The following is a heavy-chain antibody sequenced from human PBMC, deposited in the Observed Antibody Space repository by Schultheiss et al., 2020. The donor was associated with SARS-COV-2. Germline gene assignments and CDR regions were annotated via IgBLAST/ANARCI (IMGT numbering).Heavy chain of an antibody. CDR1: GGTFSSYA. Sequence: SVKVSCKASGGTFSSYAISWVRQAPGQGLEWMGGIIPIFGTANYAQKFQGRVTITADESTSTAYMELRSLRSDDTAVYYCARGGGYGDYYGMDVWGQGTTVTVSS. J-gene: IGHJ6*02. CDR2: IIPIFGTA. CDR3: ARGGGYGDYYGMDV. D-gene: IGHD4-17*01. V-gene: IGHV1-69*13.